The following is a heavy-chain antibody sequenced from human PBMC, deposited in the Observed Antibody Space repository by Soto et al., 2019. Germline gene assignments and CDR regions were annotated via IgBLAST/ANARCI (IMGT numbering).Heavy chain of an antibody. Sequence: GGSLRLSCAASGFTFDDYAMHWVRQAPGKGLEWVSGISWNSGSIGYADSVKGRFTISRDNAKNSLYLQMNSLRAEDTALYYCAKDKRASGYYFDYWGQGTLVTVSS. CDR1: GFTFDDYA. J-gene: IGHJ4*02. CDR2: ISWNSGSI. D-gene: IGHD3-10*01. V-gene: IGHV3-9*01. CDR3: AKDKRASGYYFDY.